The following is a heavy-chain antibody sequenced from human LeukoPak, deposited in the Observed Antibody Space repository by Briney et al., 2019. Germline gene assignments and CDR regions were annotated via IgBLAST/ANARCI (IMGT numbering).Heavy chain of an antibody. CDR2: ISSSSSYI. D-gene: IGHD3-22*01. CDR3: ARGDRDYYDSSGYYYAYFDY. J-gene: IGHJ4*02. V-gene: IGHV3-21*01. CDR1: GFTFSSYS. Sequence: GGSLRLSCAASGFTFSSYSMNWVRQAPGKGLEWVSSISSSSSYIYYADSVKGRFTISRDNAKNSLYLQMNSLRAEDTAVYYCARGDRDYYDSSGYYYAYFDYWGQGTLVTVSS.